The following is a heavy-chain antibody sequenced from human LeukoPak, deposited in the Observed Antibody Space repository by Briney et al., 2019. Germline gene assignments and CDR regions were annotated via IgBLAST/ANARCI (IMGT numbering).Heavy chain of an antibody. Sequence: SETLSLTCAVYGGSFGGYYWSWLRHPPGKGLEWIGEIDDSGSSNYNPSLKSRVTISVDTPKNQFSLKLTSVTAADTAVYYCVRGLYCSSTSCYKDYWGQGTLVTVSS. V-gene: IGHV4-34*01. D-gene: IGHD2-2*02. J-gene: IGHJ4*02. CDR2: IDDSGSS. CDR1: GGSFGGYY. CDR3: VRGLYCSSTSCYKDY.